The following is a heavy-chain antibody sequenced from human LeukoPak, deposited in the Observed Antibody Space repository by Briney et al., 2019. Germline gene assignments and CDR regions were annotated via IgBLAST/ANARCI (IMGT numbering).Heavy chain of an antibody. J-gene: IGHJ4*02. D-gene: IGHD3-9*01. V-gene: IGHV4-39*07. CDR2: IYYSGST. Sequence: SETLSLTCTVSGGSISSSSYYWGWIRQPPGKGLEWIGSIYYSGSTYYNPSLKSRVTISVDRSKNQFSLKLSSVTAADTAVYYCARALRYFDWQSDYWGQGTLVTVSS. CDR3: ARALRYFDWQSDY. CDR1: GGSISSSSYY.